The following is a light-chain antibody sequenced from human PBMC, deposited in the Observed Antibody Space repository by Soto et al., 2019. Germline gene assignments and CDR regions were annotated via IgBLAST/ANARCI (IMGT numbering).Light chain of an antibody. CDR1: SSDVGPYNL. Sequence: QSALTKPASMSGSPGQSITISCTGSSSDVGPYNLVSWYQHHPSKAPKLMISEVVKRPSGVSNRFSGSKSGNTASLTISGLQAEDEADYYCCSYAGSSMFVFGGGTKLTVL. CDR3: CSYAGSSMFV. J-gene: IGLJ2*01. CDR2: EVV. V-gene: IGLV2-23*02.